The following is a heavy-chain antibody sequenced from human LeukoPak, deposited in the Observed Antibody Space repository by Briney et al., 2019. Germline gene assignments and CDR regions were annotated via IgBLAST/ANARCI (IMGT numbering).Heavy chain of an antibody. CDR3: ARGGGYSSSWYTLSYFDY. CDR1: GYTFTSYG. Sequence: ASVKISCKASGYTFTSYGISWVRQAPGQGLEWMGWISAYNDNTNYAQKLQGRVTMTTDTSTSTAYMELRSLRSDDTAVYYCARGGGYSSSWYTLSYFDYWGQGTLVTVSS. V-gene: IGHV1-18*01. D-gene: IGHD6-13*01. J-gene: IGHJ4*02. CDR2: ISAYNDNT.